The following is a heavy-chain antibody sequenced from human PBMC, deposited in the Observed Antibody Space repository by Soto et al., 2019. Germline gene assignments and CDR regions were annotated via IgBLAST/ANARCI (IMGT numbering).Heavy chain of an antibody. V-gene: IGHV5-51*01. CDR3: VKGYGNYFRTINFDY. CDR1: GYTFTSYW. J-gene: IGHJ4*02. D-gene: IGHD1-7*01. CDR2: IYAGDSDT. Sequence: GESLKISCKGSGYTFTSYWIGWVRQMPGKGLEWMGIIYAGDSDTKYSPSFQGQVTISADKSINTAYLQWSSLKASDTAMYYCVKGYGNYFRTINFDYWGQGTLVTVPQ.